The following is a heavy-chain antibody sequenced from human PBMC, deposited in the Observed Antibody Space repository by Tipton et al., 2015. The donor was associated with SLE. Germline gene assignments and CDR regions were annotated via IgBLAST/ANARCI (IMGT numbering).Heavy chain of an antibody. Sequence: SLRLSCAASGFTFHNYWMHWVRQAPGKGLVWVPRLSTDGSVTTYADSVKGRFTISRDNSKNTLYLQMNRLRVEDTAVYYCAGGTGAYFDHWGQGTLVTVSS. J-gene: IGHJ4*02. CDR3: AGGTGAYFDH. D-gene: IGHD3-16*01. CDR1: GFTFHNYW. CDR2: LSTDGSVT. V-gene: IGHV3-74*01.